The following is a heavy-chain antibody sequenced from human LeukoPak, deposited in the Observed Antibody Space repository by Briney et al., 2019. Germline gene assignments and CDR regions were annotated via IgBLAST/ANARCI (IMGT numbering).Heavy chain of an antibody. CDR3: ARQGIAAAADAFDI. CDR2: IYYSGST. J-gene: IGHJ3*02. D-gene: IGHD6-13*01. Sequence: PSETLSLTCTVSGGSISSSSYYWGWIRQPPGKGLEWIGSIYYSGSTYYNPSLKSRVTVSVDTSKNQFSLKLSSVTAADTAVYYCARQGIAAAADAFDIWGQGTMVTVSS. V-gene: IGHV4-39*01. CDR1: GGSISSSSYY.